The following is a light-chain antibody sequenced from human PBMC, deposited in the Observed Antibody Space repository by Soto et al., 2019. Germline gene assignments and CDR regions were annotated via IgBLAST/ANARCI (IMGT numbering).Light chain of an antibody. Sequence: LPQSPATLALSAGERATLCCRASQSVRNYLAWYQQKPGRAPRLLIYDASNRATGIPARFSGSGSGTDFALTISSLEPEDFAVYYCQQRSGRVAFGGGTKVDIK. CDR1: QSVRNY. J-gene: IGKJ4*01. CDR3: QQRSGRVA. CDR2: DAS. V-gene: IGKV3-11*01.